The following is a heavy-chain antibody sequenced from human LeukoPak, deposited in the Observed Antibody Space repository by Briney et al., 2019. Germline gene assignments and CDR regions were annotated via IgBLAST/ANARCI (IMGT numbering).Heavy chain of an antibody. CDR2: IIPMFGTP. Sequence: SVKVSCKASGGTFGSYGISWLRRAPGQGLEWMGGIIPMFGTPNYAQRFQGRVTITTDESTSTAYMELSSLRSDDTAVYYCAREGRTYYMDVWGKGTTVTVSS. V-gene: IGHV1-69*05. D-gene: IGHD3-10*01. CDR1: GGTFGSYG. J-gene: IGHJ6*03. CDR3: AREGRTYYMDV.